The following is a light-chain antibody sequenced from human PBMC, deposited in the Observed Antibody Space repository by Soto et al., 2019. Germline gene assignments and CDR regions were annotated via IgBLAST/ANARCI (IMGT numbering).Light chain of an antibody. J-gene: IGKJ4*01. CDR3: QQSHTWPTT. CDR2: EAS. Sequence: EIVLTQSPATLSLSPGERATLSCRAGQVITTDLACYNHKPAQCPTLLIYEASNKATGIPARFSGSGSGTDFTLTISNLEPEDFGVYYCQQSHTWPTTFGGGAKVEI. CDR1: QVITTD. V-gene: IGKV3-11*01.